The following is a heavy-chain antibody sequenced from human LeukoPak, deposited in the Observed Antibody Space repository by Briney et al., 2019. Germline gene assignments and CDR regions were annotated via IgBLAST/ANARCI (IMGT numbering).Heavy chain of an antibody. Sequence: PGGSLRLSCAASGFTFDIYWMSWVRQAPGKGLEWVANIRKDGSEKNYVDSVKGRFTISRDNAKNSLYLQMNSLRADDTALYYCARHWEGVETDAFDVCGQGTMVTVSS. CDR1: GFTFDIYW. D-gene: IGHD5-24*01. CDR3: ARHWEGVETDAFDV. CDR2: IRKDGSEK. V-gene: IGHV3-7*04. J-gene: IGHJ3*01.